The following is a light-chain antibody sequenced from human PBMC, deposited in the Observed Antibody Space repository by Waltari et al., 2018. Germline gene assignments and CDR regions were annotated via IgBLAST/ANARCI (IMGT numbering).Light chain of an antibody. V-gene: IGKV1-5*03. CDR1: QIISTW. J-gene: IGKJ4*01. CDR3: QQYNDYPLT. CDR2: QAS. Sequence: DIQVTQSPSTLSASVGDRVTIPCRASQIISTWLAWYQQKPGKAPKLLIYQASGLESGVPSRFSGSGSGTEFTLTISSLQPDDFATYYCQQYNDYPLTFGGGTKVEIK.